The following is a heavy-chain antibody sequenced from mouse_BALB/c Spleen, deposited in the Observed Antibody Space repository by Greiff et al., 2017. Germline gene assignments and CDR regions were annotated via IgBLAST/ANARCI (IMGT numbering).Heavy chain of an antibody. J-gene: IGHJ4*01. CDR2: INPSTGYT. CDR1: GYTFTSYW. D-gene: IGHD1-1*01. V-gene: IGHV1-7*01. Sequence: VQRVESGAELAKPGASVRMSCKASGYTFTSYWMHWVKQRPGQGLEWIGYINPSTGYTEYNQKFKDKATLTADKSSSTAYMQLSSLTSEDSAVYYCARGYYGSSFYYAMDYWGQGTSVTVSS. CDR3: ARGYYGSSFYYAMDY.